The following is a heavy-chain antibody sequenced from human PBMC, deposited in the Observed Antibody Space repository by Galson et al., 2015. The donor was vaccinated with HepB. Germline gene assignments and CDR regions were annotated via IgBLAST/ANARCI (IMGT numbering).Heavy chain of an antibody. D-gene: IGHD5-12*01. CDR1: GFIFSDYY. J-gene: IGHJ4*02. CDR2: ISNSGNTI. CDR3: AREGWLRAGYFDD. V-gene: IGHV3-11*01. Sequence: SLRLSCAAFGFIFSDYYMSWIRQAPGKGLEWISYISNSGNTIYYADSVKGRFTISRDNARNSLYLQMKSLRADDTAVYYCAREGWLRAGYFDDWGQGTRVTVSS.